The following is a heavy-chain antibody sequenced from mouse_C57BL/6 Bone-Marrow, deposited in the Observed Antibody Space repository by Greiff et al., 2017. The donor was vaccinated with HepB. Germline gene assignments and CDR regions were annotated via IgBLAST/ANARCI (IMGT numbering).Heavy chain of an antibody. CDR1: GYSFTGYY. CDR3: ARDLPRYAMDY. J-gene: IGHJ4*01. Sequence: VQLKESGPELVKPGASVKISCKASGYSFTGYYMNWVKQSPEKSLEWIGEINPSTGGTTYNQKFKAKATLTVDKSSSTAYMQLKSLTSEDAAVYYCARDLPRYAMDYWGQGTSVTVSS. V-gene: IGHV1-42*01. CDR2: INPSTGGT. D-gene: IGHD2-1*01.